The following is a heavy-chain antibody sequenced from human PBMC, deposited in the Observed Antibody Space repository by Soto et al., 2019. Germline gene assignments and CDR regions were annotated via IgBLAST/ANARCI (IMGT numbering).Heavy chain of an antibody. CDR3: ARGSSIAGLYYGMDV. CDR2: NYYSGIT. D-gene: IGHD6-6*01. J-gene: IGHJ6*02. V-gene: IGHV4-31*02. Sequence: WTWIRQHPGKGLEWIGYNYYSGITYYNPSLKSRVTISLDTSKNQFSLKLSSVTAADTAVYYCARGSSIAGLYYGMDVWGQGTTVTDSS.